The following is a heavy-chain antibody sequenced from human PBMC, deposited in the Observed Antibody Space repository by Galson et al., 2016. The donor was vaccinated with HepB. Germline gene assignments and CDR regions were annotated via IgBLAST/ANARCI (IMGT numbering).Heavy chain of an antibody. CDR1: GSTFSSYW. CDR2: IRPDGSTT. J-gene: IGHJ4*02. V-gene: IGHV3-74*03. D-gene: IGHD4-23*01. Sequence: SLRLSCAASGSTFSSYWMHWVRQAPGEGLVWLSRIRPDGSTTSYADSVRGRFTISRDNSKNTLYLQMNTLRAEDTAVYYCAKGQGGNALPFDSWGQGTLVTVSS. CDR3: AKGQGGNALPFDS.